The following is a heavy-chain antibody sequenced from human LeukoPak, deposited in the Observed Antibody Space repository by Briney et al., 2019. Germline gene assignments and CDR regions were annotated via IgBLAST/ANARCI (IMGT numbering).Heavy chain of an antibody. Sequence: GGSLRLSCAASGFTFSSYGMHWVRQAPGKGLEWVAVIWYDGSNKYYADSVKGRFTISRDNSKNTLYLQMNSLRAEDTAVYYCARAYCSSTSCFVNFDYWGQGTLVTVSS. V-gene: IGHV3-33*01. CDR3: ARAYCSSTSCFVNFDY. J-gene: IGHJ4*02. D-gene: IGHD2-2*01. CDR1: GFTFSSYG. CDR2: IWYDGSNK.